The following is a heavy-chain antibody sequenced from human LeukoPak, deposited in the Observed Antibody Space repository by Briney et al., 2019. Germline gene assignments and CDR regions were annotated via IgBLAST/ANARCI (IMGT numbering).Heavy chain of an antibody. Sequence: PGKSLRLSCAASGFTFTNYAMHWVRQAPGKGLEWVAVISNDGNNEFYADSVKGRFTISRDSSKNTLYLQLGSLRAEDTALYYCTRVLYSSTWSPYSWGRGTLVTVSS. CDR2: ISNDGNNE. D-gene: IGHD6-13*01. CDR1: GFTFTNYA. V-gene: IGHV3-30*04. J-gene: IGHJ5*02. CDR3: TRVLYSSTWSPYS.